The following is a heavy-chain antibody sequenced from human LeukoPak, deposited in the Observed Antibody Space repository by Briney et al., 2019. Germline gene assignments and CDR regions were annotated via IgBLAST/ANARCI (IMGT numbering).Heavy chain of an antibody. Sequence: SETLSLTCTVSGGSISSYYWSWIRQPPGKGLEWIGYIYYSGSTNYNPSLTSRVTISVDTSKNQFSLKLSSVTAADTAVYYCARDVGAARFDYWGQGTLVTVSS. CDR3: ARDVGAARFDY. V-gene: IGHV4-59*01. CDR1: GGSISSYY. D-gene: IGHD6-6*01. CDR2: IYYSGST. J-gene: IGHJ4*02.